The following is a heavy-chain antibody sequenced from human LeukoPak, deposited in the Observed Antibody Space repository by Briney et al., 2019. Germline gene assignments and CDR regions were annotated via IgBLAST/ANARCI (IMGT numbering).Heavy chain of an antibody. CDR2: MNPNSGNT. D-gene: IGHD3-3*01. V-gene: IGHV1-8*01. CDR1: GYTFTCYD. CDR3: ARVDIGDFWSGYYKYFDY. Sequence: ASVKVSCKASGYTFTCYDINWVRQATGQGLEWMGWMNPNSGNTGYAQKFQGRVTMTRNTSISTAYMELISLRSEDTAVYYCARVDIGDFWSGYYKYFDYWGQGTLVTVSS. J-gene: IGHJ4*02.